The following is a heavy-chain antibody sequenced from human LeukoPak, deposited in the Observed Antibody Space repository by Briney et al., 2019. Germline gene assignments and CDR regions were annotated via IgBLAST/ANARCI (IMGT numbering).Heavy chain of an antibody. CDR1: GYTFTGYY. D-gene: IGHD6-19*01. CDR3: ARLGVAGDFDY. CDR2: INPNSGGT. V-gene: IGHV1-2*02. Sequence: GASVKVSCKASGYTFTGYYMHWVRQAPGQGLEWMGWINPNSGGTNYAQKFQGRVTITRDTSASTAYMELSSLRSEDTAVYYCARLGVAGDFDYWGQGTLVTVSS. J-gene: IGHJ4*02.